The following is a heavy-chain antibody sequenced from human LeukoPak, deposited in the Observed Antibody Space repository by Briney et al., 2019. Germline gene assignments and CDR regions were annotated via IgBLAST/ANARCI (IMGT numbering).Heavy chain of an antibody. CDR1: GFTFSSYE. V-gene: IGHV3-48*03. CDR3: ARDGQGFNYGLYYYYMDV. CDR2: ISSSGSTI. Sequence: GGSLRLSCAASGFTFSSYEMNWVRQAPGKGLEWVSYISSSGSTIYYADSVKGRFTISRDNAKNSLYLQMNSLRAEDTAVYYCARDGQGFNYGLYYYYMDVWGKGTTVTVSS. D-gene: IGHD5-18*01. J-gene: IGHJ6*03.